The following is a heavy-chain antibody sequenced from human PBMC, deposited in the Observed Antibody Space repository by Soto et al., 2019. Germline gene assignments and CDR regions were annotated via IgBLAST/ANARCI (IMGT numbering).Heavy chain of an antibody. CDR1: GDSVSSNSAA. CDR2: TYYRSKWYN. Sequence: SQTLSLTCAISGDSVSSNSAALNLIRQSPSRGLEWLGRTYYRSKWYNDYAVSVKSRITINPDTSKNQFSLQLNSVTPEDTAVYYCARDNFQGNWNQNHNYGMDVWGQGTTVTVS. J-gene: IGHJ6*02. CDR3: ARDNFQGNWNQNHNYGMDV. D-gene: IGHD1-1*01. V-gene: IGHV6-1*01.